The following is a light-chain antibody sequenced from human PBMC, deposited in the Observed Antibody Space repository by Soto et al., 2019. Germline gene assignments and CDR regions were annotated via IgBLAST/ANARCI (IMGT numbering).Light chain of an antibody. J-gene: IGLJ3*02. CDR1: SRHSSYI. CDR2: LEGSGSY. CDR3: ETWDSNTWV. Sequence: QPVLTQSSSASASLGSSVKLTCTLSSRHSSYIIAWHQQQPGKAPRYLMKLEGSGSYSKGSGVPDRFSGSSSGADRHLTISNLQFEDEADYYCETWDSNTWVFGGGTQLTVL. V-gene: IGLV4-60*02.